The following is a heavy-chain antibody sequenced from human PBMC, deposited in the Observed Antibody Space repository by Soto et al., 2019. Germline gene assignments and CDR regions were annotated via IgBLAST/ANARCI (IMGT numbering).Heavy chain of an antibody. D-gene: IGHD2-21*01. CDR2: ISGSGGGT. Sequence: GGSLRLSCAASGFTFSGYAMSWVRQAPGKGLEWVSTISGSGGGTYYADSMKGRFTISRDNSKNTLYLQMYSPRAGDTAVYYCARGYPLWSPYFYYYMDVWGQGTTVTVSS. J-gene: IGHJ6*03. CDR3: ARGYPLWSPYFYYYMDV. V-gene: IGHV3-23*01. CDR1: GFTFSGYA.